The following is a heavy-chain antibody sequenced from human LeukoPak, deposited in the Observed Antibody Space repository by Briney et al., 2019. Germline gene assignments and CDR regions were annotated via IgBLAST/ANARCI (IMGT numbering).Heavy chain of an antibody. CDR2: ISYDETNK. CDR1: GFTFTNYA. J-gene: IGHJ2*01. D-gene: IGHD4-23*01. Sequence: GGSLRLSCAASGFTFTNYAMHWVRQAPGKGLEWVAVISYDETNKYYEDSVKGRFTIPRDSSKNTLYLQMSSLRDEDTAVYYCAKNNDYGGSYWYFDLWGRGTLVTVSS. V-gene: IGHV3-30*04. CDR3: AKNNDYGGSYWYFDL.